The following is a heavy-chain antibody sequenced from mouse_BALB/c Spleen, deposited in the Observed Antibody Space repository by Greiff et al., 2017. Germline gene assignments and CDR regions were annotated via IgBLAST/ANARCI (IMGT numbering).Heavy chain of an antibody. CDR3: ARTKELGPFDY. CDR2: INPYNGAT. J-gene: IGHJ2*01. V-gene: IGHV1-31*01. CDR1: GYSFTGYY. D-gene: IGHD4-1*01. Sequence: EVQLQQSGPELVKPGASVKISCKASGYSFTGYYMHWVKQSHVKSLEWIGRINPYNGATSYNQNFKDKASLTVDKSSSTAYMELHSLTSEDSAVYYCARTKELGPFDYWGQGTTLTVSS.